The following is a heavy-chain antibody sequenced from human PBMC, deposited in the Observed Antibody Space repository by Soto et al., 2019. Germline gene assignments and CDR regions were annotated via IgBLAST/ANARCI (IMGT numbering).Heavy chain of an antibody. CDR3: ARERAYCTNGVCYRIFDY. V-gene: IGHV4-59*01. CDR1: GGSISSYY. CDR2: IYYSGST. Sequence: SETLSLTCTVSGGSISSYYWSWIRQPPGKGLEWIRYIYYSGSTNYNPSLKSRVTISVDTSKNQFSLKLSSVTAADTAVYYCARERAYCTNGVCYRIFDYWGQGTLVTVSS. J-gene: IGHJ4*02. D-gene: IGHD2-8*01.